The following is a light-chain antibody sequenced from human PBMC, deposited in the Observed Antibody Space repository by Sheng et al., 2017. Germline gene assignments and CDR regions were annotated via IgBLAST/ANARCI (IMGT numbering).Light chain of an antibody. Sequence: QPVLTQPPSVSGAPGQRLTISCTGSSSNIGAGYDVHWYQQLPGTAPKLLIYGNSNRPSGVPDRFSGSKSGTSASLAITGLQAEDEADYYCQSYDSSLSGVVFGGGTKLTVL. CDR1: SSNIGAGYD. V-gene: IGLV1-40*01. CDR2: GNS. J-gene: IGLJ2*01. CDR3: QSYDSSLSGVV.